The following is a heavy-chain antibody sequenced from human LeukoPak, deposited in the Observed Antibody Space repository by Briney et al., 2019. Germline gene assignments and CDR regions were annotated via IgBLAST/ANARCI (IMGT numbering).Heavy chain of an antibody. D-gene: IGHD1/OR15-1a*01. V-gene: IGHV1-46*01. J-gene: IGHJ4*02. CDR1: GYTFTSYY. Sequence: ASVKVSCKASGYTFTSYYMHWVRQAPGQGLEWMGIINPSGGSTSYAQRFQGRVTMTRDMSTSTVYMELSSLRSEDTAVYYCARIGIETGTADYWGQGTLVTVSS. CDR2: INPSGGST. CDR3: ARIGIETGTADY.